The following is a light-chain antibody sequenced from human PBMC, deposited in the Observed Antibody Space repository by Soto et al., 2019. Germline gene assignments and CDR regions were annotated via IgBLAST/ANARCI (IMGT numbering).Light chain of an antibody. CDR3: SSYAGSNFWV. J-gene: IGLJ3*02. CDR2: EVS. Sequence: QSVLTQPPSASGSPGQSVIISCTGTSSDVGGYDYVSWYQQHPGKAPKVIIYEVSKRPSGVPDRFSGSKSGNTASLTVSGLQAEDEADYYCSSYAGSNFWVFGGGTKLTVL. CDR1: SSDVGGYDY. V-gene: IGLV2-8*01.